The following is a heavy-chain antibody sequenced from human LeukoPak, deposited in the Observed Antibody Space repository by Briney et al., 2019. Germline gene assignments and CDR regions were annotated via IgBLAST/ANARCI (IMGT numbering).Heavy chain of an antibody. CDR1: GGSFSGYY. J-gene: IGHJ4*02. D-gene: IGHD3-22*01. V-gene: IGHV4-34*01. CDR3: AREGYYYDTNGYPAFDY. CDR2: INHSGGT. Sequence: PSETLSLTCAVYGGSFSGYYWSWIRQPPGKGLEWIGEINHSGGTNYNPSLKSRVSISVDTSKNQFSLKLSSVTAADTAVYYCAREGYYYDTNGYPAFDYWGQGTLVTVSS.